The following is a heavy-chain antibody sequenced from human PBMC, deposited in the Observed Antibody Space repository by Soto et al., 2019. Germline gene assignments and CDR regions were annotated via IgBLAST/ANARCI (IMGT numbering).Heavy chain of an antibody. Sequence: GSLRLSCAASGFTFSSYSMNWVRQAPGKGLEWVSYISSSSSTIYYADSVKGRFTISRDNAKNSLYLQMNSLRDEDTAVYYCARDRYYDSSGYYYDAFDIWGQGTMVTVSS. J-gene: IGHJ3*02. D-gene: IGHD3-22*01. CDR1: GFTFSSYS. CDR3: ARDRYYDSSGYYYDAFDI. CDR2: ISSSSSTI. V-gene: IGHV3-48*02.